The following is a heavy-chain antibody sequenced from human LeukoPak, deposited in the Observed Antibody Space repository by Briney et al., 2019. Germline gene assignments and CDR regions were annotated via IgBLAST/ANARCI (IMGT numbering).Heavy chain of an antibody. J-gene: IGHJ4*02. CDR2: INPNSGGT. CDR3: ARDYKVITFGGVIAPWDY. CDR1: GYTFTGYY. Sequence: ASVKVSCKASGYTFTGYYMHWVRRAPGQGLEWMGWINPNSGGTNYAQKFQGRVTMTRDTSISTAYMELSRLRSDDTAVYYCARDYKVITFGGVIAPWDYWGQGTLVTVSS. D-gene: IGHD3-16*02. V-gene: IGHV1-2*02.